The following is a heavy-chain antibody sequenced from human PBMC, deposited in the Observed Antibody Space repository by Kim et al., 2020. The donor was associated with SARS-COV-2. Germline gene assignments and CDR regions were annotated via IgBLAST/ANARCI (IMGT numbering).Heavy chain of an antibody. J-gene: IGHJ4*02. D-gene: IGHD3-22*01. V-gene: IGHV1-69*04. CDR3: ARDSGYYDSSGYFH. Sequence: AQKFQGRVTITADKSTSTAYMELSSLRSEDTAVYYCARDSGYYDSSGYFHWGQGTLVTVSS.